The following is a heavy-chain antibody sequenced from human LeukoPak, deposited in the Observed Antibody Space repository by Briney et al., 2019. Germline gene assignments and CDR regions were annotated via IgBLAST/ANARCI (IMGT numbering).Heavy chain of an antibody. CDR3: ARSPSPPGYSGYGGHFDY. Sequence: PSETLSLTCTVSGGSISSSSYYWGWIRQPPGKGLEWIGEINHSGSTNYNPSLKSRVAISVDTSKNQFSLKLSSVTAADTAVYYCARSPSPPGYSGYGGHFDYWGQGTLVTVSS. V-gene: IGHV4-39*07. J-gene: IGHJ4*02. CDR1: GGSISSSSYY. CDR2: INHSGST. D-gene: IGHD5-12*01.